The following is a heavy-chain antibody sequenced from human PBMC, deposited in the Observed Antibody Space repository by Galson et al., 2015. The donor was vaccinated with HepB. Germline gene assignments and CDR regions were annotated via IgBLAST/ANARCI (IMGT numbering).Heavy chain of an antibody. CDR1: GFTFSSYS. CDR2: IVSHGGST. CDR3: VKDVRWSFQY. Sequence: SLRLSCAASGFTFSSYSMNWVRQAPGKGLEYVSSIVSHGGSTYYVESVKGRFTISRDNSKNTLYLQMSSLRTEDTAVYYCVKDVRWSFQYWGQGNLVTVSS. D-gene: IGHD2-15*01. V-gene: IGHV3-64D*06. J-gene: IGHJ4*02.